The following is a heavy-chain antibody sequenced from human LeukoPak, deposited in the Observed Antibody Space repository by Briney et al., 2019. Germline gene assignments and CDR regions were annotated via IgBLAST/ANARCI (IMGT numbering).Heavy chain of an antibody. Sequence: PGGSLRLSCAASGFTFSSYGMHWVRQAPGKGLEWEAFIRYDGSNKYYADSVKGRFTISRDNSKNTLYLQMNSLRAEDTAVYYCAKRVGLEYDYVWGSYRNPDYWGQGTLVTVSS. J-gene: IGHJ4*02. D-gene: IGHD3-16*02. V-gene: IGHV3-30*02. CDR1: GFTFSSYG. CDR3: AKRVGLEYDYVWGSYRNPDY. CDR2: IRYDGSNK.